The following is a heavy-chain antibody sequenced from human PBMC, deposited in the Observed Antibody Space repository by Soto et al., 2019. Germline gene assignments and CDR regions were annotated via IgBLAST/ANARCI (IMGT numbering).Heavy chain of an antibody. CDR2: IYYSGST. D-gene: IGHD2-2*01. Sequence: SETLSLTCTVSGGSISSYYWSWIRQPPGKGLEWIGYIYYSGSTNYNPSLKSRVTISVDTSKNQFSLKLSSVTAADTAVYYCAREICSSTSCYGVYFAYWGQGTLVTVSS. CDR1: GGSISSYY. V-gene: IGHV4-59*01. CDR3: AREICSSTSCYGVYFAY. J-gene: IGHJ4*02.